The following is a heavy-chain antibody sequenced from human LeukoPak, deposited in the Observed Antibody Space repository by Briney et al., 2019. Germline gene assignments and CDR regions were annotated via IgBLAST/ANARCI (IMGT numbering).Heavy chain of an antibody. CDR1: GFTFSTYV. CDR3: AKDDGGNLPTAFYI. Sequence: QPGGSLRLSCAASGFTFSTYVMSWVRQAPGKGLEWVSAISGNGGSTNYAEFVTGRFTISRDNSKNTPYLQMNGLRAEDTAVYYCAKDDGGNLPTAFYIWGQGTTVTVSS. V-gene: IGHV3-23*01. J-gene: IGHJ3*02. D-gene: IGHD4-23*01. CDR2: ISGNGGST.